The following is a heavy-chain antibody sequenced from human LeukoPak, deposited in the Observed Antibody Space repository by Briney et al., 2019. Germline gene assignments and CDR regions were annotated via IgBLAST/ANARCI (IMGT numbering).Heavy chain of an antibody. D-gene: IGHD3-22*01. CDR3: ARDTNPYYYDSSGYYY. J-gene: IGHJ4*02. V-gene: IGHV1-18*04. Sequence: GASVKVSCKASGYTFTGYYMHWVRQAPGQGLEWMGWISAYNGNTNYAQKLQGRVTMTTDTSTSTAYMELRSLRSDDTAVYYCARDTNPYYYDSSGYYYWGQGTLVTVSS. CDR2: ISAYNGNT. CDR1: GYTFTGYY.